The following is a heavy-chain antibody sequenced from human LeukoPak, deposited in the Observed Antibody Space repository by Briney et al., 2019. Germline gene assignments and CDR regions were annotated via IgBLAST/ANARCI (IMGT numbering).Heavy chain of an antibody. D-gene: IGHD6-13*01. V-gene: IGHV1-69*05. CDR1: GGTFSSYA. J-gene: IGHJ4*02. Sequence: GASVTVSCKASGGTFSSYAISWVRQAPGQGLGWMGGIIPIFGTANYAQKFQGRVTITTDESTSTAYMELSSLRSEDTAVYYCARVRDSSSWYYFDYWGQGTLVTVSS. CDR2: IIPIFGTA. CDR3: ARVRDSSSWYYFDY.